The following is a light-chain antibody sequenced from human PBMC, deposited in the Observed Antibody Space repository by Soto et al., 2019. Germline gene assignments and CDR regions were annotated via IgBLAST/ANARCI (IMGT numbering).Light chain of an antibody. V-gene: IGKV4-1*01. CDR2: WAS. CDR1: QSVLCSSNNKNY. Sequence: DIVMTQSPDSLAVSLGERATINCKSSQSVLCSSNNKNYLAWYQQKPGQPPKLLIYWASTRESGVPDRFSGSGSGTDFTLTISSLQAEDVALYFCQQYYSTPRTFGQGTKVEI. CDR3: QQYYSTPRT. J-gene: IGKJ1*01.